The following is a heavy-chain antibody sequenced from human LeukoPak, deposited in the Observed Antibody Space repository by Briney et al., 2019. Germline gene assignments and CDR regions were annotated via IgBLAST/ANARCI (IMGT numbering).Heavy chain of an antibody. Sequence: SGTLSLTCTVSGGSISSSSYYWGWLRQPPGQGWVWIVSNYYSGRAYYNPSLKSRVTLSVYTSKNPFSLNLSSVTAADTAVYYCARQIDRPMGMDVWGQGTTVTVSS. CDR1: GGSISSSSYY. J-gene: IGHJ6*02. CDR3: ARQIDRPMGMDV. CDR2: NYYSGRA. V-gene: IGHV4-39*01.